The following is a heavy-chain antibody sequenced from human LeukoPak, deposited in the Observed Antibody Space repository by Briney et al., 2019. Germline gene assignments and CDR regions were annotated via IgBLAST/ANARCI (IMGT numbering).Heavy chain of an antibody. Sequence: SETLXLTCTVSGGSISSYYWSWIRQPPGKGLEWVGYIYYSGSTNYNPSLKSRVTISVDTSKNQFSLKLSSVTAADTAVYFCATNRVGTYDRPFDIWGQGTMVTVSS. CDR1: GGSISSYY. D-gene: IGHD1-26*01. CDR2: IYYSGST. J-gene: IGHJ3*02. V-gene: IGHV4-59*01. CDR3: ATNRVGTYDRPFDI.